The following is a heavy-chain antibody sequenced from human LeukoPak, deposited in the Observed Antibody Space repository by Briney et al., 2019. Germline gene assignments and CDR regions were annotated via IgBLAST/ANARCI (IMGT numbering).Heavy chain of an antibody. V-gene: IGHV3-74*01. J-gene: IGHJ4*02. CDR1: GFTFSSYW. CDR2: INSDGSST. D-gene: IGHD3-22*01. CDR3: APDYYDSSGYYYVDY. Sequence: GGSLRLSCAASGFTFSSYWMHWVRQAPGKGLVWVSRINSDGSSTSYADSVKGRFTISRDNAKNTLYLQMNSLRAEDTAVYYCAPDYYDSSGYYYVDYWGQGTLVTVSS.